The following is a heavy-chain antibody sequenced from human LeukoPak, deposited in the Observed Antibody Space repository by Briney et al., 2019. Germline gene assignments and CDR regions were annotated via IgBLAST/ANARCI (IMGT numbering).Heavy chain of an antibody. V-gene: IGHV3-21*01. CDR1: GFTFSSYS. Sequence: PGGSLRLSCAASGFTFSSYSMNWVRQAPGKGLEWVSSVSTISDYILYADSVKGRFTISRDNARNSLYLQMNSPRAEDTAVYYCARVAVDDYGDYEQVSAEYFQHWGQGTLVTVSS. CDR3: ARVAVDDYGDYEQVSAEYFQH. D-gene: IGHD4-17*01. J-gene: IGHJ1*01. CDR2: VSTISDYI.